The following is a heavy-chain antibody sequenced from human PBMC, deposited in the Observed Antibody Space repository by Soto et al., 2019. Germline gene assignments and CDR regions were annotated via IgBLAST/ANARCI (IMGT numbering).Heavy chain of an antibody. V-gene: IGHV4-34*01. J-gene: IGHJ4*02. CDR1: DGSLNGYF. CDR2: INPSGST. Sequence: SETLSLTCGVNDGSLNGYFWSWIRQSPGKGLEWIGEINPSGSTSHNPSLKSRVTLSIDTSKNQFSLRLSSVTAADSAIYYCARRGRYCSSRTSCYFYFDSWVQGTLVTVSS. CDR3: ARRGRYCSSRTSCYFYFDS. D-gene: IGHD2-2*01.